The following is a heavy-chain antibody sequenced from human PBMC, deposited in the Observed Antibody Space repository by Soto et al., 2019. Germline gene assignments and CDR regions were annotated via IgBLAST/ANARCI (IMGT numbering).Heavy chain of an antibody. D-gene: IGHD6-19*01. V-gene: IGHV3-23*01. Sequence: EVQLLESGGGLVQPGGSLRLSCAASGFTFSSYAMSWVRQAPGKGLEWVSAISGSGGSTYYADSVKGRFTISRDNSKNTLYLQMNSLRAEDTAIYYCAKDKGIAVAGKGKYYFDYWGQGTLVTVSS. CDR3: AKDKGIAVAGKGKYYFDY. CDR1: GFTFSSYA. CDR2: ISGSGGST. J-gene: IGHJ4*02.